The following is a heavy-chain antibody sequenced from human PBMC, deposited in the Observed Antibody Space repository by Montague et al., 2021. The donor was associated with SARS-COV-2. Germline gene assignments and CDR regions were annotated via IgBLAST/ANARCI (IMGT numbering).Heavy chain of an antibody. CDR3: ARNAYNHHGLDV. CDR2: IDDSGTT. V-gene: IGHV4-59*08. J-gene: IGHJ6*02. CDR1: GASLSTYY. Sequence: SETLSLTCSVSGASLSTYYWSWIRQPPGKGLEWIGYIDDSGTTRYNPSLMSRATISLDLSKNQFSLDLNSVTAADTAVYYCARNAYNHHGLDVWGQGTTVTVSS.